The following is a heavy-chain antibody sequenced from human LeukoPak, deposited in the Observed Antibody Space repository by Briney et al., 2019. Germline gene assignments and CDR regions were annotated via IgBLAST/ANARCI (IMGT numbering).Heavy chain of an antibody. CDR3: ASSCGGDCYFAQDY. CDR2: IYHSGST. J-gene: IGHJ4*02. V-gene: IGHV4-38-2*02. Sequence: SPSETLSLTCTVSGYSISSGYYWGWIRQPPGKGLEWIGSIYHSGSTYDNPSLKSRVTISVDSSKNQFSLKLSSVTAADTAVYYCASSCGGDCYFAQDYWGQGTLVTVSS. CDR1: GYSISSGYY. D-gene: IGHD2-21*01.